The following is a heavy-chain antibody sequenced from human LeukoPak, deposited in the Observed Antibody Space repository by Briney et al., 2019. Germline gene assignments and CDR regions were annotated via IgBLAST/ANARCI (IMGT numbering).Heavy chain of an antibody. CDR3: VTTEWFGAYADTLTFDY. J-gene: IGHJ4*02. D-gene: IGHD3-10*01. Sequence: PGGSLRLSCAASGFTFSSYGMHWVRQAPGKGLEWVAVISYDGSNKYYADSVKGRFTISRDNSKNTLYLQMNSLRAEDTAVYYCVTTEWFGAYADTLTFDYWGQGTLVTVSS. V-gene: IGHV3-30*03. CDR1: GFTFSSYG. CDR2: ISYDGSNK.